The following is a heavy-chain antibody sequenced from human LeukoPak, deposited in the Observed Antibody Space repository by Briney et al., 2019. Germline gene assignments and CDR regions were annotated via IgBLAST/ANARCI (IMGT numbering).Heavy chain of an antibody. CDR3: ARDFAPAALTDNWFDP. Sequence: GGSLRLSCAASGFTFSSYGMRWVRQAPGKGLEWVAVIWYDGSNKYYADSVKGRFTISRDNSKNTLYLQMNSLRAEDTAVYYCARDFAPAALTDNWFDPWGQGTLVTVSS. V-gene: IGHV3-33*01. J-gene: IGHJ5*02. CDR1: GFTFSSYG. CDR2: IWYDGSNK. D-gene: IGHD2-2*01.